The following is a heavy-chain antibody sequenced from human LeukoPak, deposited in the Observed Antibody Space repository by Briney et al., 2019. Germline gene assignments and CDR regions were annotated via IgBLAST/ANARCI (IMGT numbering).Heavy chain of an antibody. D-gene: IGHD3-16*01. CDR2: INPNTGGT. V-gene: IGHV1-2*02. CDR1: GYTFTSYG. Sequence: GASVKVSCKPSGYTFTSYGITWVRQAPGQGLEWMGYINPNTGGTKYAQKFQGRVTMTRDTSISTAYMELRLRSDDTAVYYCARAPPRGIAWFDPWGQGTRVTVSS. CDR3: ARAPPRGIAWFDP. J-gene: IGHJ5*02.